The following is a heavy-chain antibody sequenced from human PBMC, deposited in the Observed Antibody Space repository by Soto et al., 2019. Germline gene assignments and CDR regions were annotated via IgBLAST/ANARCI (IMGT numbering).Heavy chain of an antibody. J-gene: IGHJ5*02. CDR2: IIPILGIA. V-gene: IGHV1-69*02. CDR1: GGTFSSYT. CDR3: ARAPRDWFDP. Sequence: QVQLVHSGAEVKKPGSSVQVSCKASGGTFSSYTISWVRQAPGQGLEWMGRIIPILGIANYAQKFQGRVTITADKSTSTAYMELSSLRSEDTAVYYCARAPRDWFDPWGQGTLVTVSS.